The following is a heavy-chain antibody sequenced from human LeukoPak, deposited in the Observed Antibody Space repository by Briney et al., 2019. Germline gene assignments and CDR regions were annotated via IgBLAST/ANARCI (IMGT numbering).Heavy chain of an antibody. CDR2: IFHSGSP. CDR1: DGSITSYH. V-gene: IGHV4-59*08. J-gene: IGHJ5*01. CDR3: ARHSQSYGPYNWFDP. Sequence: SETLSLTCTVTDGSITSYHWSWIRQPPGKGLQWLGYIFHSGSPHYNPSLKSRLTLSLDTSRSQISLKLDSVTAADTAVYFCARHSQSYGPYNWFDPWGQGALVTVSS. D-gene: IGHD3-16*01.